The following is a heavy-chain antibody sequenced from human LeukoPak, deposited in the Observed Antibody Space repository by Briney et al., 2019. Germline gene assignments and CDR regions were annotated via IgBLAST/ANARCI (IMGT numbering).Heavy chain of an antibody. J-gene: IGHJ5*02. CDR2: VNPNTGGT. D-gene: IGHD3-10*01. CDR1: GYTFTAFF. V-gene: IGHV1-2*02. Sequence: ASVKVSCKTSGYTFTAFFLHWVRQAPGQGLEWMGWVNPNTGGTNYAQRFQGRVTMTRDTSISTAYMDLSSLRSDDTAVYYCARGSNYYGSASFDPWGQGTLVTVSS. CDR3: ARGSNYYGSASFDP.